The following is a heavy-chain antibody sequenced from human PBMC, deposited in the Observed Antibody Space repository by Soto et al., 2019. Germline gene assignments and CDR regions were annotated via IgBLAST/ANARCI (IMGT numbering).Heavy chain of an antibody. V-gene: IGHV3-33*01. D-gene: IGHD5-12*01. Sequence: QVQLVDSGGGVVQPGRSLRLSCAASGFTFSSYGMHWVRQAPGKGLEWVAVIWYDGSNKYYADSVKGRFTISSDNSKNTLYLQMNSLRAEDTAVYYCARFKDGYNFYFDYWGQGTLVTVSS. CDR1: GFTFSSYG. CDR2: IWYDGSNK. J-gene: IGHJ4*02. CDR3: ARFKDGYNFYFDY.